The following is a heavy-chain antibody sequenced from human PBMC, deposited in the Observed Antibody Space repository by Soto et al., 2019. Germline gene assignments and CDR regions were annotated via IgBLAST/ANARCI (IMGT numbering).Heavy chain of an antibody. CDR3: AKGVTMVRGVTYNWFDP. J-gene: IGHJ5*02. CDR2: ISYDGSNK. CDR1: GFTFSSYG. V-gene: IGHV3-30*18. Sequence: QVQLVESGGGVVQPGRSLRLSCAASGFTFSSYGMHWVRQAPGKGLEWVAVISYDGSNKYYADSVKGRFTISRDNSKNTLYLQMNSRRAEDTAVYYCAKGVTMVRGVTYNWFDPWGQGTLVTVSS. D-gene: IGHD3-10*01.